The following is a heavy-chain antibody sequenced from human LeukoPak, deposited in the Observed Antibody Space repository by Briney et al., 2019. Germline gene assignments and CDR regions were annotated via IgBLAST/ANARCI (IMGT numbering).Heavy chain of an antibody. Sequence: GGSLRLSCAASGFTFDDYGMSWVRQAPGKGLEWVSGINWNGGGTGYADSVKGRFTISRDNAKNSLYLQMNSLRAEDTALYYCARERVAVADFSPDYYFDYWGQGTLVTVSS. CDR2: INWNGGGT. D-gene: IGHD6-19*01. CDR3: ARERVAVADFSPDYYFDY. CDR1: GFTFDDYG. J-gene: IGHJ4*02. V-gene: IGHV3-20*04.